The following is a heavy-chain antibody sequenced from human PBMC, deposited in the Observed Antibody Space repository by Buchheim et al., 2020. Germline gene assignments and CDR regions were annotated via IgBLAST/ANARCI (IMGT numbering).Heavy chain of an antibody. D-gene: IGHD2-15*01. CDR1: GFTFSSYW. CDR2: IKQDGSEK. J-gene: IGHJ5*02. CDR3: ARDRRDIVVVVVGGNWFDP. Sequence: EVQLVESGGDLVQPGGSLRLSCAASGFTFSSYWMSWVRQAPGKGLEWVANIKQDGSEKYYVDSVKGRFTISRDNAKNSLYLQMNSLRAEDTAVYYCARDRRDIVVVVVGGNWFDPWGQGTL. V-gene: IGHV3-7*01.